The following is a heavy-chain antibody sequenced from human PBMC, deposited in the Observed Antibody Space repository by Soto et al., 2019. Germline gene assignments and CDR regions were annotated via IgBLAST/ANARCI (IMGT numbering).Heavy chain of an antibody. CDR2: DYSDSA. CDR1: GASVSSHH. Sequence: QVQLQESGPGVVKPSETLSLTCTVSGASVSSHHWTWIRQPPGKGLEWIGDYSDSASYSPSLKSPVTLSADTSKNPFSLPLRSVTAADPAVSYCAASTPRAGGRGYWRQRTLVTVSS. J-gene: IGHJ4*02. CDR3: AASTPRAGGRGY. D-gene: IGHD3-16*01. V-gene: IGHV4-59*02.